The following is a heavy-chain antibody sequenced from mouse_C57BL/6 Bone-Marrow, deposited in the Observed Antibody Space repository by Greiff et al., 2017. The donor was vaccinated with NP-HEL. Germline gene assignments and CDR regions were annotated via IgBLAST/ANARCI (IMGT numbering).Heavy chain of an antibody. J-gene: IGHJ1*03. CDR2: INPSTGGT. V-gene: IGHV1-42*01. CDR1: GYSFTGYY. D-gene: IGHD1-1*01. Sequence: VQLQQSGPELVKPGASVKISCKASGYSFTGYYMNWVKQSPEKSLEWIGEINPSTGGTTYNQKFKPKATLTVDKSSSTAYRQLKSLTSEDSAVYYCARGSTTVVARYFDVWGTGTTVTVSS. CDR3: ARGSTTVVARYFDV.